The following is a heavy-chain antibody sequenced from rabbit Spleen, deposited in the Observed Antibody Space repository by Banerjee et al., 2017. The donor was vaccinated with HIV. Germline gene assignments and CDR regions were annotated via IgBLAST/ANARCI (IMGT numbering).Heavy chain of an antibody. J-gene: IGHJ4*01. CDR1: GFDFSSYW. CDR3: ARETWGSTGNYGL. D-gene: IGHD7-1*01. CDR2: IDPFFGIT. Sequence: QEPLVESGGGLVTPGGNLTLTCTASGFDFSSYWMSWVRQAPGKGLEWIGYIDPFFGITYYATWVNGRFTISSQNAQNTLYLQLNSLTVADTATYFCARETWGSTGNYGLWGPGTLVTVS. V-gene: IGHV1S43*01.